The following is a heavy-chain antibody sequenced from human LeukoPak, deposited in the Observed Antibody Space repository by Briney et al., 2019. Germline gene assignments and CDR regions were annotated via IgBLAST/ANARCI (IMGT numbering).Heavy chain of an antibody. CDR1: GGSFSGYY. CDR3: ARGVVQRDNWFDP. CDR2: INHSGST. Sequence: PSETLSLTCAVYGGSFSGYYWSWIRQPPGKGLEWIGEINHSGSTNYNPSLKSRVTISVDTSKNQFSLKLSSVTAADTAVYYCARGVVQRDNWFDPWGQGTLVTVSS. J-gene: IGHJ5*02. D-gene: IGHD6-6*01. V-gene: IGHV4-34*01.